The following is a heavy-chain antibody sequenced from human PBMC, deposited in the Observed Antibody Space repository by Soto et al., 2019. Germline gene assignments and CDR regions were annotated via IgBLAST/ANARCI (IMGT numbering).Heavy chain of an antibody. CDR1: GDSISSGDYY. Sequence: SETLSLTCTVSGDSISSGDYYWSWIRQPPGKGLEWIGYIYYSGSTYYNPSLKSRITMSVDTSKSQFSLKLSSVTAADTAVYYCARVLGGGYYGMDVWGQGTTVTVSS. CDR2: IYYSGST. V-gene: IGHV4-30-4*01. D-gene: IGHD3-16*01. J-gene: IGHJ6*02. CDR3: ARVLGGGYYGMDV.